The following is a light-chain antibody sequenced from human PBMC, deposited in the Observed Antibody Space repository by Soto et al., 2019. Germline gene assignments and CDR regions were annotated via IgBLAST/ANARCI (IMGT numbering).Light chain of an antibody. CDR1: QYVSNK. CDR2: GAS. J-gene: IGKJ4*01. CDR3: QQYKNWPLT. Sequence: EIVMTQSPATLSVSPGETATLSCRASQYVSNKVAWYQQKPGQAPSLLILGASTRATGVPARFSGSGSGTEFNLSISSLQSEDFAVYYCQQYKNWPLTFGGGTRVEIK. V-gene: IGKV3-15*01.